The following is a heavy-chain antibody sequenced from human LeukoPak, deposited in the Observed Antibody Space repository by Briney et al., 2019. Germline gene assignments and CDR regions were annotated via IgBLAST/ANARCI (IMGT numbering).Heavy chain of an antibody. J-gene: IGHJ4*02. CDR1: GFPLSSYS. CDR2: ISGSSTYI. Sequence: GGSLRLSCAGSGFPLSSYSMTWVRQAPGKGLEWVSSISGSSTYIHYADSVKGRFSISRDDAKASLHLQINNLRGEDTAVYYCAAYYYGSGSRALDYWGQGTLVTVSS. V-gene: IGHV3-21*03. D-gene: IGHD3-10*01. CDR3: AAYYYGSGSRALDY.